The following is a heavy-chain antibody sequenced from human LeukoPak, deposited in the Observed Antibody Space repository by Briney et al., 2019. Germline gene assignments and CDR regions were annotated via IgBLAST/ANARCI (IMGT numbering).Heavy chain of an antibody. D-gene: IGHD4-23*01. V-gene: IGHV3-21*01. CDR2: ISSSSSYI. CDR1: EFTFSSYS. J-gene: IGHJ4*02. Sequence: GGSLRLSCAASEFTFSSYSMNWVRQAPGKGLEWVSSISSSSSYIYYADSVKGRFTISRDNAKNSLYLQMNSLRAEDTAVYYCARQSGNHFDYWGQGTLVTVSS. CDR3: ARQSGNHFDY.